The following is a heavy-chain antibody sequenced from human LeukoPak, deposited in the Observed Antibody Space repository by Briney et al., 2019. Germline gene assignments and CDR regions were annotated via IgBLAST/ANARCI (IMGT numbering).Heavy chain of an antibody. CDR1: GGSISSGSYY. J-gene: IGHJ4*02. Sequence: PSQTLSLTCTVSGGSISSGSYYWSWIRQPAGKGLEWIGRIYTSGSTNYNPSLKSRVTISVDTSKNQFSLKLSSVTAADTAVYYCASSQPYDFWSGYYSFDYWGQGTLVTVSS. CDR3: ASSQPYDFWSGYYSFDY. D-gene: IGHD3-3*01. V-gene: IGHV4-61*02. CDR2: IYTSGST.